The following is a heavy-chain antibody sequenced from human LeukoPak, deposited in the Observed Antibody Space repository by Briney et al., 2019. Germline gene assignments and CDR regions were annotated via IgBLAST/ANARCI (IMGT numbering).Heavy chain of an antibody. CDR3: AKDHYVSGRYDAFDI. J-gene: IGHJ3*02. CDR2: ITTSGGST. D-gene: IGHD3-10*01. CDR1: GFTVSSNY. V-gene: IGHV3-23*01. Sequence: PGGSLRLSCAASGFTVSSNYMSWVRQAPGEGLEWVSSITTSGGSTYYADSVKGRFTISGDNAKNTLYLQMNSLRAEDTAVYYCAKDHYVSGRYDAFDIWGQGTMVTVSS.